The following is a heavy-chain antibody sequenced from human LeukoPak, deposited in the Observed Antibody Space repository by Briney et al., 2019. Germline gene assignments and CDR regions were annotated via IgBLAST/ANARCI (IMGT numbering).Heavy chain of an antibody. V-gene: IGHV4-34*01. D-gene: IGHD2-15*01. J-gene: IGHJ4*02. CDR1: GGSFSGYY. CDR3: ASRPNRYCSGGSCYLLDY. Sequence: SETLSLTCAVYGGSFSGYYWSWIRQPPGKGLEWIGEINHSGSTNYNPSLKSRVTISVDTSKNQFSLKLSSVTAADTAVYCCASRPNRYCSGGSCYLLDYWGQGTLVTVSS. CDR2: INHSGST.